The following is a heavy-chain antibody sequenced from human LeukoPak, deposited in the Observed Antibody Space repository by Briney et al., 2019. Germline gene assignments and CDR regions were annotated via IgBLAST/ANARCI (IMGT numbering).Heavy chain of an antibody. CDR2: ISWDGGST. V-gene: IGHV3-43D*03. Sequence: GGSLRLSCAASGFTFDDYAMHWVRQAPGKGLEWVSLISWDGGSTYYADSVKGRFTISRDNSKNSLYLQMNSLRAEDTALYYCARGISGWYYFDYWGQGTLVTVSS. CDR3: ARGISGWYYFDY. J-gene: IGHJ4*02. CDR1: GFTFDDYA. D-gene: IGHD6-19*01.